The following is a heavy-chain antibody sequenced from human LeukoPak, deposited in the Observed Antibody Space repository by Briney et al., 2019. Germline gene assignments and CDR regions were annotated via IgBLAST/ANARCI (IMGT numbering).Heavy chain of an antibody. D-gene: IGHD1-26*01. J-gene: IGHJ4*02. CDR1: GFTFSHYA. V-gene: IGHV3-23*01. CDR3: AKENPVGGTNYFDY. CDR2: ISGSGGRT. Sequence: GGSLRLSCAASGFTFSHYAMNWVRQAPGKGLEWVSSISGSGGRTYYADSVRGRFTISRDNSKNTLSLQMNSLRAEDTAVYYCAKENPVGGTNYFDYWGQGTLVTVPS.